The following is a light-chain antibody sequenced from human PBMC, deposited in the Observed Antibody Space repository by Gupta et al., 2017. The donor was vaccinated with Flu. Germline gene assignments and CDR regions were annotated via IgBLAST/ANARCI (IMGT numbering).Light chain of an antibody. CDR3: SVWDDRLDAWV. CDR1: SSNIEDNY. J-gene: IGLJ3*02. Sequence: QSVVTQPPSASGTPGQRVSMSCSGSSSNIEDNYVFWNQQFPGAAPKIIIYRNNQRPSGVPDRFSGSKSGTSASLAISGLRAEDEADYYCSVWDDRLDAWVFGGGTKLTVL. V-gene: IGLV1-47*01. CDR2: RNN.